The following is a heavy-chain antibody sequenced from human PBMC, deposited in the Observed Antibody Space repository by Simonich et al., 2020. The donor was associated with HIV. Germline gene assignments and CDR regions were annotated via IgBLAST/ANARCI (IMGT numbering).Heavy chain of an antibody. D-gene: IGHD6-13*01. V-gene: IGHV3-21*01. CDR2: ISSSSSYI. CDR3: AREGGGDSSSWYRTFDY. CDR1: GFTFSSYS. J-gene: IGHJ4*02. Sequence: EVQLVESGGGLVKPGGSLRLSCAASGFTFSSYSMNWVRQAPGKGLEWVSSISSSSSYIYYADSVKGRFTISRDNAKNSLYLQMNSLRAEDTAVYYCAREGGGDSSSWYRTFDYWGQGTLVTVSS.